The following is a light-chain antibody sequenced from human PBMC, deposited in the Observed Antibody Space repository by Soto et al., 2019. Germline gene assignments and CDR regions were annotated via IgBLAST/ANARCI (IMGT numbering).Light chain of an antibody. V-gene: IGKV3-15*01. CDR3: QQYNNWPVT. J-gene: IGKJ4*01. CDR2: GAS. CDR1: KRVGTS. Sequence: DIVMTQSPDTLSLSPGARASLSCGASKRVGTSMAWYHQKPGQPPRLLIYGASTRAAGVPARFSGSGSGTEFTLTISSLQSEDSAVYYCQQYNNWPVTFGGGTKVDI.